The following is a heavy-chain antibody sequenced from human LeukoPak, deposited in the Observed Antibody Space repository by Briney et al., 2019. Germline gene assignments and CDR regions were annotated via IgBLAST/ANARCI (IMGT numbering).Heavy chain of an antibody. D-gene: IGHD3-3*01. CDR2: IYYSGST. Sequence: SETLSLTCTVSGGSISSSSYYWGWIRQPPGTGLEWIGSIYYSGSTYYNPSLKSRVTISVDTSKNQFSLKLSSVTAADTAVYYCATLNFGVVPLYYYYGMDVWGQGTTVTVSS. J-gene: IGHJ6*02. V-gene: IGHV4-39*01. CDR1: GGSISSSSYY. CDR3: ATLNFGVVPLYYYYGMDV.